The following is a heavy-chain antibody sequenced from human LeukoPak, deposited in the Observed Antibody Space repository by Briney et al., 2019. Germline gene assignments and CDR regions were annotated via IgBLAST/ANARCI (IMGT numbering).Heavy chain of an antibody. D-gene: IGHD2-15*01. J-gene: IGHJ4*02. V-gene: IGHV3-66*01. CDR2: IYSGGST. CDR3: ARNVVVGDTDYFDY. Sequence: GGSLRLSCAASGLTVSTNYMSWVRQAPGKGLEWASVIYSGGSTYYPDSVKGRFTMTRDNSKNTLSLQMNSRRGEDTAVYYCARNVVVGDTDYFDYWGQGTLVTVSS. CDR1: GLTVSTNY.